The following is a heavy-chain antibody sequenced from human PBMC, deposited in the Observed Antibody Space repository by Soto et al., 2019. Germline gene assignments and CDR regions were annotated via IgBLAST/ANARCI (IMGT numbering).Heavy chain of an antibody. CDR1: GYTFTSYA. J-gene: IGHJ6*02. D-gene: IGHD3-3*01. Sequence: GASVKVSCKTSGYTFTSYAMHWVRQAPGQRLEWMGWINTGNGDTKYSQKFQGRVTITRDTSANTAFMELSSLRSEDTAMYYCARSMSTYYDFWSGPYYYYGMDVWGQGTTVTVSS. CDR3: ARSMSTYYDFWSGPYYYYGMDV. CDR2: INTGNGDT. V-gene: IGHV1-3*04.